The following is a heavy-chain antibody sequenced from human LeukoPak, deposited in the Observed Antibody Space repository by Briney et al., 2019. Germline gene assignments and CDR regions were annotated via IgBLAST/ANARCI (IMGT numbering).Heavy chain of an antibody. J-gene: IGHJ4*02. Sequence: ASVKVSCKASGGTFSSYAISWVRQAPGQGLEWMGWINPNSGGTNYAQKFQGRVTMTRDTPISAAYMELSRLRSDDTAVYYCARGHDSGSYYVSVDYWGQGTLVTVSS. CDR3: ARGHDSGSYYVSVDY. CDR2: INPNSGGT. CDR1: GGTFSSYA. D-gene: IGHD1-26*01. V-gene: IGHV1-2*02.